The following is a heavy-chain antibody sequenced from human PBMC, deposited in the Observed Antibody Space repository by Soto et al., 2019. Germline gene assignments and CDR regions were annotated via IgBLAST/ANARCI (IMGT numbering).Heavy chain of an antibody. D-gene: IGHD2-15*01. Sequence: GGSLRLSCAASGFTFSSYGMHWVRQAPGKGLEWVAVISYDGSNKYYADSVKGRFTISRDNSKNTLYLQMNSLRAEDTAVYYCARELPAYCSGGSCYSLDGMGVWGQGTTVTVSS. V-gene: IGHV3-30*03. CDR1: GFTFSSYG. CDR2: ISYDGSNK. CDR3: ARELPAYCSGGSCYSLDGMGV. J-gene: IGHJ6*02.